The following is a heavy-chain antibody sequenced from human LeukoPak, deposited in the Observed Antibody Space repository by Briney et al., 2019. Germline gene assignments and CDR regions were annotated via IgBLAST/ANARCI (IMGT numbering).Heavy chain of an antibody. J-gene: IGHJ4*02. D-gene: IGHD3-10*01. CDR1: GYTFTGYY. Sequence: GASVKVSCKASGYTFTGYYMHWVRQAPGQGLEWMGWINPNSGGTNYAQKFQGRVTMTRDASISTAYMELSRLRSDDTAVYYCARVKGSGSYLPDYWGQGTLVTVSS. CDR2: INPNSGGT. CDR3: ARVKGSGSYLPDY. V-gene: IGHV1-2*02.